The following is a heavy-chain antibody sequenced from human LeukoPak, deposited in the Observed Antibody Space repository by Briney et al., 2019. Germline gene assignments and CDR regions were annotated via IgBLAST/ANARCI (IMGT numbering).Heavy chain of an antibody. V-gene: IGHV3-23*01. D-gene: IGHD4-11*01. J-gene: IGHJ4*02. Sequence: GGSLRLSCAVSGFTFSSYSMTWVRQAPGKGLEWVSVVSGSGDNTNYADSVKGRFTISRDNSKNTLFLQMNSLRTEDTAVYFCARWGNDYSQFDSWGQGTLVTVS. CDR1: GFTFSSYS. CDR3: ARWGNDYSQFDS. CDR2: VSGSGDNT.